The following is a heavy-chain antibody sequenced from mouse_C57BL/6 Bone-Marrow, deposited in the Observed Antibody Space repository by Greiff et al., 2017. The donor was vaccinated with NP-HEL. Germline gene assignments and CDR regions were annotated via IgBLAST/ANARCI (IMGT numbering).Heavy chain of an antibody. Sequence: QVQLQQSGPELVKPGASVKISCKASGYAFSSSWMNWVKQRPGKGLEWIGRIYPGDGDTNYNGKFKGKATLTADKSSSTAYMQLSSLTSEDSAVYFCARPNYYGSSYDAMDYWGQGTSVTVSS. J-gene: IGHJ4*01. CDR1: GYAFSSSW. D-gene: IGHD1-1*01. CDR2: IYPGDGDT. V-gene: IGHV1-82*01. CDR3: ARPNYYGSSYDAMDY.